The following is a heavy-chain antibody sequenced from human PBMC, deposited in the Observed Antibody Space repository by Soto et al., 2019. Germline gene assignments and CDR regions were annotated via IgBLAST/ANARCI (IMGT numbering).Heavy chain of an antibody. Sequence: ASVKVSCKASGGTFSSYAISWVRQAPGQGLEWMGGIIPIFGTANYAQKFQGRVTITADESTSTAYMELSSLRSEDTAVYYCASWGSQSSSPLDYWGQGTLVTVSS. CDR2: IIPIFGTA. CDR1: GGTFSSYA. J-gene: IGHJ4*02. CDR3: ASWGSQSSSPLDY. V-gene: IGHV1-69*13. D-gene: IGHD6-6*01.